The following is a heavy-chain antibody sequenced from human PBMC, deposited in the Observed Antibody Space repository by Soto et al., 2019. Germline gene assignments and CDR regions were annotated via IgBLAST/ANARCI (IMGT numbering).Heavy chain of an antibody. J-gene: IGHJ4*02. CDR2: IIPVFGTA. CDR3: AAREGGARKATDFDY. D-gene: IGHD1-26*01. CDR1: GGTFSSYA. Sequence: QVQLVQSGAEVKKPGSSVKVSCKASGGTFSSYAISWVRQAPGQGLEWMGGIIPVFGTANYAQKFQGRVTITADEATRTAYMELSSLRSEDTAVYYCAAREGGARKATDFDYWGQGTLVTVSS. V-gene: IGHV1-69*01.